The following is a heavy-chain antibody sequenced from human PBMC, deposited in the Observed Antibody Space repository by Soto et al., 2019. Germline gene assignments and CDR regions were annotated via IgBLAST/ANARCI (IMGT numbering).Heavy chain of an antibody. CDR1: GFTFSSYA. V-gene: IGHV3-23*01. CDR2: ISGSGGST. CDR3: AKDSDGYSSGWYAY. Sequence: GGSLRLSCAASGFTFSSYAMSWVRQAPGKGLEWVSAISGSGGSTYYADSVKGRFTISRDNSKNTLYPQMNSLRAEDTAVYYCAKDSDGYSSGWYAYWGQGTLVTVSS. D-gene: IGHD6-19*01. J-gene: IGHJ4*02.